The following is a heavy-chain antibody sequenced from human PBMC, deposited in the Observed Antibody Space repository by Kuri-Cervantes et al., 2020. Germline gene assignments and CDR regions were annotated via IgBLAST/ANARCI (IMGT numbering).Heavy chain of an antibody. CDR1: GGSISSGDYY. D-gene: IGHD6-19*01. CDR2: IYYSGST. CDR3: ARHDSSGWYSERVVDY. V-gene: IGHV4-30-4*01. J-gene: IGHJ4*02. Sequence: SETLSLTCTVSGGSISSGDYYWSWIRQPPGKGLEWIGYIYYSGSTYYNPSLKSRVTISVDTSKNQFSLKLSSVTAADTAVYYCARHDSSGWYSERVVDYWGQGTLVTVSS.